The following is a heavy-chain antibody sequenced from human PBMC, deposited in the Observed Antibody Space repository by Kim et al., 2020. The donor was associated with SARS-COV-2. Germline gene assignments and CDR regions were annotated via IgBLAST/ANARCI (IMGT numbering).Heavy chain of an antibody. D-gene: IGHD1-26*01. CDR3: ARGMSGRY. Sequence: SETLSLTCAVYGGSFSGYYWSWIRQPPGKGLEWIGEINHSGSTNYNPSLKSRVTISVDTSKNQFSLKLSSVTAADTAVYYCARGMSGRYWGQGTLVTVSS. CDR2: INHSGST. V-gene: IGHV4-34*01. J-gene: IGHJ4*02. CDR1: GGSFSGYY.